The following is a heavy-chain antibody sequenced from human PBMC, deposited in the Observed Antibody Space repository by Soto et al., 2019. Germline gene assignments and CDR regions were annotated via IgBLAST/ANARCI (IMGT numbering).Heavy chain of an antibody. V-gene: IGHV3-74*01. CDR2: INSDGSST. CDR1: GFTFSSYW. J-gene: IGHJ6*03. D-gene: IGHD2-2*01. CDR3: ARGPRGSTSWLRDYYYYYYYMDV. Sequence: GGSLRLSCAASGFTFSSYWMHWVRQAPGKGLVWVSRINSDGSSTSYADSVKGRFTIPRDNAKNTLYLQMNSLRAEDTAVYYCARGPRGSTSWLRDYYYYYYYMDVWSKGTTVTVSS.